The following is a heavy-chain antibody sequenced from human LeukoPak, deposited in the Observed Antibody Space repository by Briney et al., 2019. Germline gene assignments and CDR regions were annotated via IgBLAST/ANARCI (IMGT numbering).Heavy chain of an antibody. V-gene: IGHV3-30*18. CDR3: AKGISGAQLLMHYYYYYGMDV. D-gene: IGHD2-2*01. J-gene: IGHJ6*02. Sequence: GGSLRLSCAASGFTFSSYGMHWVRQAPGKGLEWVAVISYDGSNKYYADSVKGRFTISRDNSKNTLYLQMNSLRAEDTAVYYCAKGISGAQLLMHYYYYYGMDVWGQGTTVTVSS. CDR1: GFTFSSYG. CDR2: ISYDGSNK.